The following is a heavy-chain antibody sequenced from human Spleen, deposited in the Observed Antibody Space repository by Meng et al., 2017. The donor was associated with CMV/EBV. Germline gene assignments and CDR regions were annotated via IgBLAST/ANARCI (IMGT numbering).Heavy chain of an antibody. CDR1: GGSASSGYYY. D-gene: IGHD3-10*01. CDR3: AGHNGGSGSYSYYYYGMDV. J-gene: IGHJ6*02. V-gene: IGHV4-61*01. CDR2: IYYSGST. Sequence: SETLSLTCTVSGGSASSGYYYWSWIRQPPGKGLEWIGYIYYSGSTNYNPSLKSRVTMSVDTSKNQFSLKLSSVTAADTAVYYCAGHNGGSGSYSYYYYGMDVWGQGTTVTVSS.